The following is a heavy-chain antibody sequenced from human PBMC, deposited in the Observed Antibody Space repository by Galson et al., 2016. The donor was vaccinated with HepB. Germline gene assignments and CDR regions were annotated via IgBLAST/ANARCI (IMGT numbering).Heavy chain of an antibody. D-gene: IGHD5-12*01. CDR2: IYYSGTT. CDR3: ASPARPYGGYDPFDY. Sequence: ETLSLTCTVSGGSISGYYWSWIRQPPGKGLEWIGYIYYSGTTSYNPSLKSRLTISVDTSKNKFSLKLSPVTAADTAVYYCASPARPYGGYDPFDYWGQGTLVTVSS. CDR1: GGSISGYY. V-gene: IGHV4-59*01. J-gene: IGHJ4*02.